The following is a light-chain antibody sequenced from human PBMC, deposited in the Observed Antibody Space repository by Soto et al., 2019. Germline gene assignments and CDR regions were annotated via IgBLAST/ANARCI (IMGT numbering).Light chain of an antibody. Sequence: QSALTQPASVSGSPGQSITISCTGTTRDVGGYNYVSWYQQHPGKAPKLMIYEVSSWPSGVSNRFSGSKSGNTASLTISGLQSDDEADYSCSSYASGNTWVFGRGTQLTVL. J-gene: IGLJ3*02. CDR1: TRDVGGYNY. CDR3: SSYASGNTWV. V-gene: IGLV2-14*01. CDR2: EVS.